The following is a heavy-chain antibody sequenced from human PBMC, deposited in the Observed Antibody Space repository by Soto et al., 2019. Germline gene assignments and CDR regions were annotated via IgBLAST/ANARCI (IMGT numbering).Heavy chain of an antibody. V-gene: IGHV1-18*01. CDR2: ISAYNGNT. Sequence: QVQLVQSGAEVKKPGASVKVSCKASGYTFTSYGINWVRQAPGQGLEWMGWISAYNGNTHYAQKLQGRVTMTTDTATREAYMELRSLRSDDTAVYSCARVQSGYDFDYWGQGTLVTVSS. CDR3: ARVQSGYDFDY. CDR1: GYTFTSYG. D-gene: IGHD5-12*01. J-gene: IGHJ4*02.